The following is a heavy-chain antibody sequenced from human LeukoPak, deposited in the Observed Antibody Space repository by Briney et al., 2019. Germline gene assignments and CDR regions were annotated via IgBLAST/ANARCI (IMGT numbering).Heavy chain of an antibody. CDR2: INPNSGGT. CDR1: GYTFTSYD. D-gene: IGHD6-13*01. CDR3: ARGQQQPPFPVDYYYYYGMDV. V-gene: IGHV1-2*02. Sequence: GASVKVSCKASGYTFTSYDINWVRQATGQGLEWMGWINPNSGGTNYAQKFQGRVTMTRDTSISTAYMELSRLRSDDTAVYYCARGQQQPPFPVDYYYYYGMDVRGQGTTVTVSS. J-gene: IGHJ6*02.